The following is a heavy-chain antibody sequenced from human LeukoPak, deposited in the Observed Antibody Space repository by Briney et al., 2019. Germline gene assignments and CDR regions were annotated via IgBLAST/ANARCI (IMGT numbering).Heavy chain of an antibody. V-gene: IGHV3-23*01. J-gene: IGHJ6*03. Sequence: GGSLRLSCAASGFTFSSYAMSWVRQAPGKGLEWVSAISGSGGSTYYADSVKGRFTISRDNSKNTLYLQMNSLRAEDTAVYYCAKDFDGSTWFGRNYMDVWGKGTTVTVSS. CDR3: AKDFDGSTWFGRNYMDV. D-gene: IGHD6-13*01. CDR2: ISGSGGST. CDR1: GFTFSSYA.